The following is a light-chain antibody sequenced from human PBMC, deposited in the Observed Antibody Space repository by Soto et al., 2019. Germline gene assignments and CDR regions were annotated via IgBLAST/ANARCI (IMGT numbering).Light chain of an antibody. Sequence: EIVMTQSPATLSVSPGERATLSCRASQSVSSNLAWYQQKPGQAPRLLIYGASTRATSIPARFSGSGSGTDFTRTSSSMPSEDFAVYYCQQYNNCPPWTFGQGTKVEIK. CDR1: QSVSSN. CDR3: QQYNNCPPWT. J-gene: IGKJ1*01. V-gene: IGKV3-15*01. CDR2: GAS.